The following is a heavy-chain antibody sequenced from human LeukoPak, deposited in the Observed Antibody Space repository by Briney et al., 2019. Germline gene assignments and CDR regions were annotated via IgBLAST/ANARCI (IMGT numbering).Heavy chain of an antibody. CDR2: IIPILGIA. CDR1: GYTFTGYY. V-gene: IGHV1-69*04. CDR3: ARDHPSGSYYGY. Sequence: GASVKVSCKASGYTFTGYYMHWVRQAPGQGLEWMGRIIPILGIANYAQKFQGRVTITADKSTSTAYIELSSLRSEDTAVYYCARDHPSGSYYGYWGQGTLVTVSS. J-gene: IGHJ4*02. D-gene: IGHD1-26*01.